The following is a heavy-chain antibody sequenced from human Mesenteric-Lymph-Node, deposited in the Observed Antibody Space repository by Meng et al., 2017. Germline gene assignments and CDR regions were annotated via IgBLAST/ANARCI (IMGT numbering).Heavy chain of an antibody. V-gene: IGHV3-7*01. D-gene: IGHD1-26*01. J-gene: IGHJ4*02. Sequence: GESLKISCAASGFTFSSYWMSWVRQAPGKGLEWVVNIKQDGSEKYYVDSVKGRFTISRDNAKNSLYLQMNSLRAEDTAVYYCARSYYQTDYWGQGTLVTVSS. CDR2: IKQDGSEK. CDR3: ARSYYQTDY. CDR1: GFTFSSYW.